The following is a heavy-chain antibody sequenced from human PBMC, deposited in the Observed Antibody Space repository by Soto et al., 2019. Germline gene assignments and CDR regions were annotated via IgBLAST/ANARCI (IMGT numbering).Heavy chain of an antibody. CDR2: IPANGDDP. CDR3: LKETSFDLGYMEV. CDR1: GLTISSYG. J-gene: IGHJ6*03. D-gene: IGHD3-9*01. V-gene: IGHV3-23*01. Sequence: PGGSLRLSCSASGLTISSYGMSWVRQAPGKGLEWVSTIPANGDDPYYADSVKGRFTISRDNFKNTVNLQLDSLRADDTAVYYCLKETSFDLGYMEVWGQGTTVTVSS.